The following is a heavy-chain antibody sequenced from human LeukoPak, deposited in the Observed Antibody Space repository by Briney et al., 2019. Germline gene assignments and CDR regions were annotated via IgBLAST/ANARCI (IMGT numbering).Heavy chain of an antibody. CDR3: VKGGGNVRRYFEY. Sequence: GGSLRLSCAASGFTFSSYAMTWVRQAPGKGLEWVSSISVSGGTTYYADSVKGRFTISRDSSKNTLYLQMNSLRAEDTAVYYCVKGGGNVRRYFEYWGQGTLVTVSS. CDR2: ISVSGGTT. CDR1: GFTFSSYA. V-gene: IGHV3-23*01. D-gene: IGHD4-23*01. J-gene: IGHJ4*02.